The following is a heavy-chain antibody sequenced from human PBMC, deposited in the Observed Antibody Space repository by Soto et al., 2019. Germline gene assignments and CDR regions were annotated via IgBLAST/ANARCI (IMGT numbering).Heavy chain of an antibody. CDR1: GGSISSSNW. D-gene: IGHD6-6*01. J-gene: IGHJ3*02. CDR2: IYHSGST. Sequence: QVQLQESGPGLVKPSGTLSLTCAVSGGSISSSNWWSWVRQPPGKGLEWIGEIYHSGSTNYNPSLKSRVTISVDKSKNQSSLTLSSVTAADTAVYYCARDAYSSSSFGYLDAFDIWGQGTMVTVSS. V-gene: IGHV4-4*02. CDR3: ARDAYSSSSFGYLDAFDI.